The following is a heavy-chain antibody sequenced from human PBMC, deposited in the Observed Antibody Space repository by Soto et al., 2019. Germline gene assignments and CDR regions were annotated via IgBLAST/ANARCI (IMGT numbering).Heavy chain of an antibody. Sequence: QVQLLQSGAEVRKPGASVRVSCEASGYTLSDYFMQWVRQAPGQGLEWMGWINPNTGDTHYAQKFQGRVTMTRDTSDNTANMERNRLTSEDTAVDFCTGEGGGIGTVGTGKDAFDIGGQGTKGTVSS. V-gene: IGHV1-2*02. CDR3: TGEGGGIGTVGTGKDAFDI. CDR1: GYTLSDYF. D-gene: IGHD6-13*01. CDR2: INPNTGDT. J-gene: IGHJ3*02.